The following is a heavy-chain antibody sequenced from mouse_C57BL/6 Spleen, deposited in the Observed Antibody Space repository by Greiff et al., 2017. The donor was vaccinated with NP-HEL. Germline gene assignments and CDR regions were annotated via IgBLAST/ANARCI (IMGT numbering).Heavy chain of an antibody. CDR2: IYPGDGDT. D-gene: IGHD1-1*01. CDR3: ARYPYYYGSSYYAMDY. J-gene: IGHJ4*01. CDR1: GYAFSSSW. V-gene: IGHV1-82*01. Sequence: QVQLKQSGPELVKPGASVKISCKASGYAFSSSWMNWVKQRPGKGLEWIGRIYPGDGDTNYNGKFKGKATLTADKSSSTAYMQLSSLTSESSAVYFCARYPYYYGSSYYAMDYWGQGTSVTVSS.